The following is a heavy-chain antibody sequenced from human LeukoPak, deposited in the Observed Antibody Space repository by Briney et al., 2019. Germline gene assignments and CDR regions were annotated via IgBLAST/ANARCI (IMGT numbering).Heavy chain of an antibody. Sequence: GGSLRLSCADSGFTVSSNSMSWVRQAPGKGLEWVSIIYSGGNTFHADSVKARFSISRDESRDTVYLQMNNLTAEDTAVYYCARGSEYFQHWGRGTLVTVYS. CDR1: GFTVSSNS. V-gene: IGHV3-66*01. CDR2: IYSGGNT. J-gene: IGHJ1*01. CDR3: ARGSEYFQH.